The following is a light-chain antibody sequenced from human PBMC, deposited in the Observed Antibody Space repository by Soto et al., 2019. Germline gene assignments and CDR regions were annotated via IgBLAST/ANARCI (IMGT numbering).Light chain of an antibody. CDR2: DVS. CDR3: SSYTSSSTPYVV. V-gene: IGLV2-14*01. J-gene: IGLJ2*01. Sequence: QSALTQPASVSGSPGQSITISCTGTSSDVGGYNYVSWYQQHPGKAPKLMIYDVSNRPSGVSNRFSGSKSGNTAFLTISGLQAEDEADYYCSSYTSSSTPYVVFGGGTQLTVL. CDR1: SSDVGGYNY.